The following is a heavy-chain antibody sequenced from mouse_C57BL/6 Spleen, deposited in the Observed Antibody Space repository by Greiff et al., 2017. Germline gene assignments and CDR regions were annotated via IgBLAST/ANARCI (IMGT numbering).Heavy chain of an antibody. V-gene: IGHV10-1*01. D-gene: IGHD1-1*01. J-gene: IGHJ3*01. CDR3: VRDYGSSYGWFAY. CDR1: GFSFNTYA. CDR2: IRSKSNNYAT. Sequence: EAGGGLVQPKGSLKLSCAASGFSFNTYAMNWVRQAPGTGLEWVARIRSKSNNYATYYADSVKDRFTISRDDSERMLYLQMNNLKTEDTAMYYCVRDYGSSYGWFAYWGQGTLVTVSA.